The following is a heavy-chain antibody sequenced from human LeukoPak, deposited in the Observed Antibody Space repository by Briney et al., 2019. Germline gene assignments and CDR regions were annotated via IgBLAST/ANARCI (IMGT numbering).Heavy chain of an antibody. CDR2: INPNSGGT. D-gene: IGHD6-19*01. CDR3: ARTGIGMPGFNY. V-gene: IGHV1-2*02. J-gene: IGHJ4*02. CDR1: GYTFTGYY. Sequence: ASVKVSCKASGYTFTGYYIHWVRQAPGQGLEWMGWINPNSGGTNYAQNFQGRVTKTRDTSISTAYMELNGLRSDDTALYYCARTGIGMPGFNYWGQGTLVTVSS.